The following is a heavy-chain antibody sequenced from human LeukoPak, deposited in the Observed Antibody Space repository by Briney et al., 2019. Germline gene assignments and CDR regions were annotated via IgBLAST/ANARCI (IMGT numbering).Heavy chain of an antibody. J-gene: IGHJ6*03. Sequence: GGSLRLSCAASGFTFSSYSMNWVRQAPGKGLEWVSSISSSSSYIYYADSVKGRFTISGDNAKNSLYLQMNSLRAEDTAVYYCARAGGYSIYYYYYYMDVWGKGTTVTVSS. CDR2: ISSSSSYI. CDR1: GFTFSSYS. CDR3: ARAGGYSIYYYYYYMDV. D-gene: IGHD3-22*01. V-gene: IGHV3-21*01.